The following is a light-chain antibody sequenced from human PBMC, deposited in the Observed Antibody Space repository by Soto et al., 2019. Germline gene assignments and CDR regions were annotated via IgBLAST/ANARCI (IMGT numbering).Light chain of an antibody. CDR2: AAS. CDR3: QNYNSAPLT. CDR1: QDISNY. V-gene: IGKV1-27*01. Sequence: GDRVTITCRASQDISNYLAWYQQKPGKVPKLLIYAASTLQSRVPSRFSGSGFGTDFTLTVSSLQPEDVASYYCQNYNSAPLTFGGGTKVEIK. J-gene: IGKJ4*01.